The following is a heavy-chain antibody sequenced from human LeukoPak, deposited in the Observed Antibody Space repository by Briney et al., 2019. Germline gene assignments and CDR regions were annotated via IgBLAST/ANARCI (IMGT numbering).Heavy chain of an antibody. D-gene: IGHD1-7*01. CDR1: GGTFSSYA. Sequence: GASVKVSCKASGGTFSSYAISWVRQAPGQGLEWMGGIIPIFGTANYAQKFQGRVTITTDESTSTAYMELRSLRSEDTAVYYCARGTGTTILFDYWGQGTLVTVSS. V-gene: IGHV1-69*05. CDR2: IIPIFGTA. CDR3: ARGTGTTILFDY. J-gene: IGHJ4*02.